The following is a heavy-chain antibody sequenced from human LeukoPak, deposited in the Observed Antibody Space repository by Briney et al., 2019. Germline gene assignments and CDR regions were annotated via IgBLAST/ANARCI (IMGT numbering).Heavy chain of an antibody. CDR2: IYSGGST. V-gene: IGHV3-66*02. CDR3: ARSANWKAGYFDY. J-gene: IGHJ4*02. D-gene: IGHD1-20*01. CDR1: GFTVSSNY. Sequence: GGSLRLSCAASGFTVSSNYMSWVRQAPGKGLEWVSVIYSGGSTYYADSVKGRFTISRDNSKNTLYLQMNSLRAEDTAVYYCARSANWKAGYFDYWGQGTLVTVSS.